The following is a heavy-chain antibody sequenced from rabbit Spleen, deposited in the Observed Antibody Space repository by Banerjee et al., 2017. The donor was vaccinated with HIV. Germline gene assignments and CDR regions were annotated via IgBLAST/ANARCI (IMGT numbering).Heavy chain of an antibody. V-gene: IGHV1S40*01. CDR2: IYAGSSGFT. Sequence: QSLEESGGDLVKPGASLTLTCTASGFSFSSSYYMCWVRQAPGKGLEWIGCIYAGSSGFTYYASWAKGRFTISKISSTTVTLQMTSLTAADTATYFCAKTYAAYGYGYNLWGPGTLVTVS. CDR3: AKTYAAYGYGYNL. J-gene: IGHJ4*01. D-gene: IGHD6-1*01. CDR1: GFSFSSSYY.